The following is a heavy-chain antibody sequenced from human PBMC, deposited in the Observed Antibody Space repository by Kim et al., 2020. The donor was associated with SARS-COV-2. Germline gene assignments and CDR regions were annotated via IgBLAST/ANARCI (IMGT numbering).Heavy chain of an antibody. CDR2: INHSGST. J-gene: IGHJ6*02. V-gene: IGHV4-34*01. CDR1: GGSFSGYY. CDR3: VRGLMVRGVIITGHYYYYGMDV. Sequence: SETLSLTCAVYGGSFSGYYWSWIRQPPGKGLEWIGEINHSGSTNYNPSLKSRVTISVDTSKNQFSLKLSSVTAADTAVYYCVRGLMVRGVIITGHYYYYGMDVRGQGTTVTVSS. D-gene: IGHD3-10*01.